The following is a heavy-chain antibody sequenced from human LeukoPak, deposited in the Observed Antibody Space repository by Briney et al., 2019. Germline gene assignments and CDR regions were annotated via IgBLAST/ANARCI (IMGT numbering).Heavy chain of an antibody. V-gene: IGHV3-9*01. CDR3: AKDRGGGSGSDYSSSYYYFDY. Sequence: GGSLRLSCAASGFSFDDYAMHWVRQAPGKGLEWVSGISWNSGGILYADSVKGRFTISRDNAKKTVYLQMNSLKTEDTAFYYCAKDRGGGSGSDYSSSYYYFDYWGQGTLVAVSS. CDR2: ISWNSGGI. J-gene: IGHJ4*02. D-gene: IGHD5-12*01. CDR1: GFSFDDYA.